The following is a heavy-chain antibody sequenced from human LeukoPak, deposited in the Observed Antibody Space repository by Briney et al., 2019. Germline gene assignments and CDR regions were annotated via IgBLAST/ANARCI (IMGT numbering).Heavy chain of an antibody. Sequence: PGGSLRLSCAASGFTFSSYAMSWVRQAPGKGLEWVSAISGSGGSTYYADSVKGRFTISRDNAKNSLYLQMNSLRAEDTAVYYCARDSSQGLYYYGMDVWGKGTTVTVSS. CDR3: ARDSSQGLYYYGMDV. CDR2: ISGSGGST. V-gene: IGHV3-23*01. J-gene: IGHJ6*04. CDR1: GFTFSSYA.